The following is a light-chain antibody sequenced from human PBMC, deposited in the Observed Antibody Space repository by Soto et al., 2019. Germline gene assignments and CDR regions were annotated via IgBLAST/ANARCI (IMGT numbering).Light chain of an antibody. J-gene: IGLJ1*01. CDR2: DND. CDR1: SSNIGGNS. Sequence: QSVLTQPPSVSAAPGQKVTISCSGSSSNIGGNSVSWYQQLPGTAPKLLIYDNDKRPSGIPDRFSASKTGPSGTLDITGLQTGDEADYYCASWDSSLRAGVFGAGTKVTVL. CDR3: ASWDSSLRAGV. V-gene: IGLV1-51*01.